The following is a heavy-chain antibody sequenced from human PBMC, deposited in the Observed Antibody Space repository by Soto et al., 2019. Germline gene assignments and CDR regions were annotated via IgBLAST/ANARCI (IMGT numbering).Heavy chain of an antibody. V-gene: IGHV3-23*01. CDR1: GFTFISYA. D-gene: IGHD3-22*01. CDR3: AKDQGELYYYDSSGYLPDC. CDR2: ISGSGGST. Sequence: GGSLRLSCAASGFTFISYAMSWVRQAPGKGLEWVSAISGSGGSTYYADSVKGRFTISRDNSKNTLYLQMNSLRAEDTAVYYCAKDQGELYYYDSSGYLPDCWGQGTLVTVSS. J-gene: IGHJ4*02.